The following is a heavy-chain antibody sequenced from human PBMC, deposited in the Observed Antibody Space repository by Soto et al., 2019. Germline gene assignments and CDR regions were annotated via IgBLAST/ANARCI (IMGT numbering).Heavy chain of an antibody. D-gene: IGHD6-19*01. V-gene: IGHV1-18*01. Sequence: ASVKVSCKASGYTFTSYGISWVRQAPGQGLEWMGWISAYNGNTNYAQKLQGRVTMTTDTSTSTAYMELRSLRSDDTAVYYCARARRAIAVAGTAFDIWGQGTMVTVSS. J-gene: IGHJ3*02. CDR3: ARARRAIAVAGTAFDI. CDR1: GYTFTSYG. CDR2: ISAYNGNT.